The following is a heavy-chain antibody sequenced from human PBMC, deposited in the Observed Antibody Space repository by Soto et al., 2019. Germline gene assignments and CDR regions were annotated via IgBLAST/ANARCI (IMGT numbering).Heavy chain of an antibody. CDR3: ARRRDYSNYARPPRYYYYHGMDV. D-gene: IGHD4-4*01. CDR2: IIPIFGTA. V-gene: IGHV1-69*06. J-gene: IGHJ6*02. CDR1: GGTFSSYA. Sequence: QVQLVQSGAEVKKPGSSVKVSCKASGGTFSSYAISWVRQAPGQGLEWMGGIIPIFGTANYAQKFQGRVTITGDKSTGTAYMELSSVRSEDTTVDYCARRRDYSNYARPPRYYYYHGMDVWGQGTTVTVSS.